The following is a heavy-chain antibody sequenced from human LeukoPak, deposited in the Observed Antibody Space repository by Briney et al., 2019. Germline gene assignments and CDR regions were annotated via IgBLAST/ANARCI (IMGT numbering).Heavy chain of an antibody. D-gene: IGHD2-15*01. CDR2: ISWNSGSI. Sequence: GRSLRLSCAASGFTFDDYAMHWVRQAPGKGLEWVSGISWNSGSIGYADSVKGRFTISRDNAKNSLYPQMNSLRAEDTAVYYCAKNIVVMVAASRGFDYWGQGTLVTVSS. J-gene: IGHJ4*02. V-gene: IGHV3-9*01. CDR3: AKNIVVMVAASRGFDY. CDR1: GFTFDDYA.